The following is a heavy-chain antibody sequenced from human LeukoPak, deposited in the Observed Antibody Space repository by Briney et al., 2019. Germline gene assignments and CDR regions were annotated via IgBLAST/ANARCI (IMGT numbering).Heavy chain of an antibody. J-gene: IGHJ6*03. V-gene: IGHV3-21*01. CDR2: ITSYRRDT. D-gene: IGHD5-18*01. CDR3: ARVQLWSYYYYYYMDV. CDR1: GFTFSNYA. Sequence: GGSLRLSCEASGFTFSNYAMNWVRQTPGKGLEWVSSITSYRRDTYYADSVKGRFTISRDNAKNSLYLQMNSLRAEDTAVYYCARVQLWSYYYYYYMDVWGKGTTVTVSS.